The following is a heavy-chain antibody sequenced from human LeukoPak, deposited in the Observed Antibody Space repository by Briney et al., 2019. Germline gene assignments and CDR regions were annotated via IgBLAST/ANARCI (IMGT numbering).Heavy chain of an antibody. Sequence: GGSLRLSCAASGSTFSDYYMSWIRQAPGKGLEWISYISSSGSTIYYADSVKGRFTISRDNAKNSLYLQMNSLRAEDTAVYYCARAAADTIGYFQHWGQGTLVTVSS. CDR1: GSTFSDYY. CDR2: ISSSGSTI. D-gene: IGHD6-13*01. CDR3: ARAAADTIGYFQH. J-gene: IGHJ1*01. V-gene: IGHV3-11*01.